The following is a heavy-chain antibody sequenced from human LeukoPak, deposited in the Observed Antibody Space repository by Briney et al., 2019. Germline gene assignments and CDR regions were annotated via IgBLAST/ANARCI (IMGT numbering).Heavy chain of an antibody. CDR1: GFTFSSYA. CDR2: ISHDGSNK. Sequence: PWRSLRLSCAASGFTFSSYAMHWIRQAPGEGLEWVAVISHDGSNKYYADSVKGRFTISRDNSKNTLYLQMNSLRAEDMAVYYCARDDYGGYYYGMDVWGQGTTVTVSS. D-gene: IGHD4-17*01. CDR3: ARDDYGGYYYGMDV. J-gene: IGHJ6*02. V-gene: IGHV3-30*04.